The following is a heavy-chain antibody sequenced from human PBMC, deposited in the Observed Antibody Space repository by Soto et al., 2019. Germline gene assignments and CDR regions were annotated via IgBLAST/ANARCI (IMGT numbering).Heavy chain of an antibody. Sequence: QLQLQESGPGLVKPSETLSLTCSVSGGSITTSSYNWDWIRQPPGKGLEWIGTIYYDGSTSYNPSLQSQVTLSVDTSKNHFPLKVNSVTAADTAVYYCARFYGNAFDVWGRGTVVTVSS. CDR2: IYYDGST. J-gene: IGHJ3*01. D-gene: IGHD3-10*01. V-gene: IGHV4-39*02. CDR1: GGSITTSSYN. CDR3: ARFYGNAFDV.